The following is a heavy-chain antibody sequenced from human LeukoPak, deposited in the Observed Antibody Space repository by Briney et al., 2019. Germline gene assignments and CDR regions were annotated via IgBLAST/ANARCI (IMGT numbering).Heavy chain of an antibody. CDR3: ASVDTAMGTFDY. D-gene: IGHD5-18*01. J-gene: IGHJ4*02. CDR1: GGSISSGGYY. Sequence: PSQSLSLTCTVSGGSISSGGYYWSWIRQHPGKGLEWIGYIYYSGSTYYNPSLKSRVTISVDTSKNQFSLKLSSVTAADTAVYYCASVDTAMGTFDYWGQGTLVTVSS. CDR2: IYYSGST. V-gene: IGHV4-31*03.